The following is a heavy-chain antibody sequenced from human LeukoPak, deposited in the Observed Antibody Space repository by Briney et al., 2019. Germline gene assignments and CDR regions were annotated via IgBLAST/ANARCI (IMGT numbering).Heavy chain of an antibody. CDR3: ATEDDYNGGIGY. CDR2: ISAYNGNT. J-gene: IGHJ4*02. CDR1: GYTFTSYG. D-gene: IGHD5-24*01. Sequence: GASVKVSCKASGYTFTSYGISWVRQAPGQGLEWMGWISAYNGNTNYAQKLQGRVTITADTSTDTAYMELSSLRSEDTAVYYCATEDDYNGGIGYWGQGTLVTVSS. V-gene: IGHV1-18*01.